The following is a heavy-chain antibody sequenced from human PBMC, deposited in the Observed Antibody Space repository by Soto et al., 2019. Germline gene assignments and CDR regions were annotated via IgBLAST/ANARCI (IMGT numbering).Heavy chain of an antibody. J-gene: IGHJ6*02. CDR3: ARVGGYDFWSGYFESSYYYYYYGMDV. CDR2: ISAYNGNT. Sequence: GASVKVSCKASGYTFTSYGISWVRQAPGQGLEWMGWISAYNGNTNYAQKLQGRVTMTTDTSTSTAYMELRSLRSDDTAVYYCARVGGYDFWSGYFESSYYYYYYGMDVWGQGTTVTVSS. D-gene: IGHD3-3*01. CDR1: GYTFTSYG. V-gene: IGHV1-18*04.